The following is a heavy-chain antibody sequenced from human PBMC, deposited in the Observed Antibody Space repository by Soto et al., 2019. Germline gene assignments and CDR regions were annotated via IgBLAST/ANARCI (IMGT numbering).Heavy chain of an antibody. CDR2: IYYSGST. CDR1: GGSISSYY. V-gene: IGHV4-59*08. J-gene: IGHJ5*02. D-gene: IGHD3-3*01. CDR3: ARGSYDFWSGYLSGVDP. Sequence: SETLSLTCTVSGGSISSYYWSWIRQPPGKGLEWIGYIYYSGSTNYNPSLKSRVTISVDTSKNQFSLKLSSVTAADTAVYYCARGSYDFWSGYLSGVDPWGQGTLVTVSS.